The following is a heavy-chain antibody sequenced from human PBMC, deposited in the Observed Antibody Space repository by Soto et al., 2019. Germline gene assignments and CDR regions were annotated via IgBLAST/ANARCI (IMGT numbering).Heavy chain of an antibody. CDR1: GYTFTVYY. J-gene: IGHJ4*02. Sequence: ASVPVSCKASGYTFTVYYMHWVRQAPGQGLEWMGWINPKSGGTMYPQKFQGRVTMTWDTSISTAYMALTRLRSDDTAVYYCARDLAKGGGSAGFDYWGQGTLVTVSS. CDR2: INPKSGGT. D-gene: IGHD1-26*01. CDR3: ARDLAKGGGSAGFDY. V-gene: IGHV1-2*02.